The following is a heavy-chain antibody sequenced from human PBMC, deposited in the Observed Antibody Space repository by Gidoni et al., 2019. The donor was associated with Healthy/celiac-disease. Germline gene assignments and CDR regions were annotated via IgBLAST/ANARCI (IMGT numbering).Heavy chain of an antibody. Sequence: QVQLQESGPGLVKPSETLSLTCAVSGYSISSGYYWGWIRQPPGKGLEWIGSIYHSGSTYYNPSLKSRVTISVDTSKNQFSLKLSSVTAADTAVYYCARVPTTAVTTRWFDPWGQGTLVTVSS. J-gene: IGHJ5*02. CDR3: ARVPTTAVTTRWFDP. CDR1: GYSISSGYY. CDR2: IYHSGST. V-gene: IGHV4-38-2*01. D-gene: IGHD4-17*01.